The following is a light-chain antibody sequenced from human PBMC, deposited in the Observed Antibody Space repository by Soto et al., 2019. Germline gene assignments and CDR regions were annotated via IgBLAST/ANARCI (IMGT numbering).Light chain of an antibody. CDR2: EVG. J-gene: IGLJ1*01. CDR1: SSDIGAYNY. V-gene: IGLV2-14*01. Sequence: ALTQPASVSGSPGQSITISCTGSSSDIGAYNYVSWFQQYPGKAPKLIISEVGNRPSGVSNRFSGSKSGTAASLTISGLQTEDEADYFCSSFTTDWTHVFGTGTKVTVL. CDR3: SSFTTDWTHV.